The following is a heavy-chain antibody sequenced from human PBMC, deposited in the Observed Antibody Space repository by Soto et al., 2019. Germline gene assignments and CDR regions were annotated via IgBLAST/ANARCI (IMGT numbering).Heavy chain of an antibody. J-gene: IGHJ2*01. V-gene: IGHV2-26*01. CDR3: ARFDRFYWYFDL. Sequence: GAGPTLVNPTEALTLTGTFSGFSRSNARMGVSWIRQPPGKALEWLAHIFSNDEKSYSTSLKSRLTISKDTSKSQVVLTMTNMDPVDTATYYCARFDRFYWYFDLWGRGTLVTVSS. CDR2: IFSNDEK. CDR1: GFSRSNARMG. D-gene: IGHD3-3*01.